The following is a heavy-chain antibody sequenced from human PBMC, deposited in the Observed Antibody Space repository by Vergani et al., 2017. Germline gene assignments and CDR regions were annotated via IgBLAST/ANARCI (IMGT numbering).Heavy chain of an antibody. V-gene: IGHV3-23*01. CDR1: GFTFSSYA. CDR2: ISGSGGST. D-gene: IGHD3-10*01. J-gene: IGHJ4*02. Sequence: EVQLLESGGGLVQPGGSLRLSCAASGFTFSSYAMSWVRQAPEKGLEWVSAISGSGGSTYYADSVKGRFTISRDNSKNTLYLQMNSLRAEDTAVYYCGKVMVRGVCSSSSAGYWGQGTLVTVSS. CDR3: GKVMVRGVCSSSSAGY.